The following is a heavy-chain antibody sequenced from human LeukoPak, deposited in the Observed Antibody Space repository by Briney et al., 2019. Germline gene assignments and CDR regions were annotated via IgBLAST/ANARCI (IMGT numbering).Heavy chain of an antibody. J-gene: IGHJ4*02. V-gene: IGHV1-2*02. CDR1: GYTFTDYY. D-gene: IGHD2-2*01. CDR3: ARANSLYCSSTTCLFDY. Sequence: GASVKVSCKASGYTFTDYYLHWVRQAPGQGFEWMGWINPNSGDTNYAQKFQGRVTMTRDTSISTAHMEMSRLRSDDTAVYYCARANSLYCSSTTCLFDYWGQGTLVTVSS. CDR2: INPNSGDT.